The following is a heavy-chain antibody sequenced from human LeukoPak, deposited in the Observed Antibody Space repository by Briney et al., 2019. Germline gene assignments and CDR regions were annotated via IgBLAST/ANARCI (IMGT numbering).Heavy chain of an antibody. D-gene: IGHD2-2*02. J-gene: IGHJ4*02. CDR1: GLTFSDYY. V-gene: IGHV3-11*01. CDR3: ARGGFCSSTSCYTNGPIDF. CDR2: IDVIGSTR. Sequence: PGGSVRPSCPASGLTFSDYYMTWIRQAPGKGREWPSYIDVIGSTRYYADSVKGRFTISRDNAKSSLYLQMNSLRAEDTALYYCARGGFCSSTSCYTNGPIDFWGQGTLVTVSS.